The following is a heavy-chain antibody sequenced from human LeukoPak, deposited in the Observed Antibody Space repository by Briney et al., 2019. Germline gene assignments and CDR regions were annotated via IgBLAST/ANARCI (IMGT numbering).Heavy chain of an antibody. D-gene: IGHD6-19*01. CDR3: ARGTPIAVAGTFDY. Sequence: ASVKVSCKASGYTFTSYDINWVRQATGQGLEWMGWMNPNSGNTGYAQEFQGRVTMTRDMSTSTVYMELSSLRSEDTAVYYCARGTPIAVAGTFDYWGQGTLVTVSS. V-gene: IGHV1-8*01. CDR1: GYTFTSYD. J-gene: IGHJ4*02. CDR2: MNPNSGNT.